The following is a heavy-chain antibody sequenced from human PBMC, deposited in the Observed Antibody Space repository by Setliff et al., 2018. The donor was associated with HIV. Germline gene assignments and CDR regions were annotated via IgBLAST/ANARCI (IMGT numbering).Heavy chain of an antibody. V-gene: IGHV3-11*05. J-gene: IGHJ4*02. CDR1: GFTFSDYY. CDR2: ISSSSTYI. D-gene: IGHD2-15*01. Sequence: PGGSLRLSCAASGFTFSDYYMSWLRQAPGKGLEWVSFISSSSTYIFYADSVKGRFTISRDNAKNSLYLQMNSLRAEDTAVYYCARVMEDCINGNCYVFDYWGQGTLVTVSS. CDR3: ARVMEDCINGNCYVFDY.